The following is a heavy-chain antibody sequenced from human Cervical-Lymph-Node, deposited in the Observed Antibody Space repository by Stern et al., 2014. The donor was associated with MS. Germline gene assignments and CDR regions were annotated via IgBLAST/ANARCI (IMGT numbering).Heavy chain of an antibody. D-gene: IGHD1-26*01. CDR1: GFTFSSYG. CDR2: ISYDGSNK. J-gene: IGHJ3*02. CDR3: AKDYWLGSYSYDAFDI. Sequence: VQLEESGGGVVQPGRSLRLSCAASGFTFSSYGMHWVRQAPGKGLEWVAVISYDGSNKYYADSVKGRFTISRDNSKNTLYLQMNSLRAEDTAVYYCAKDYWLGSYSYDAFDIWGQGTMVTVSS. V-gene: IGHV3-30*18.